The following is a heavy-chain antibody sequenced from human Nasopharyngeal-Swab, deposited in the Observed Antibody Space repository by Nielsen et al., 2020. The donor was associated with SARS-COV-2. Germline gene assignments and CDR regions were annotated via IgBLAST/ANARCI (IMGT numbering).Heavy chain of an antibody. D-gene: IGHD3-10*01. CDR3: ARDAEYYGAGIYLGY. CDR1: GFPFSDYY. CDR2: ISSSGSTI. V-gene: IGHV3-11*04. Sequence: GASLQISCAASGFPFSDYYMSRIRQAPGKGLEWVSYISSSGSTIYYADSVKGRFTISRDNAKNSLYLQMNSLRAEDTAVYYCARDAEYYGAGIYLGYGGQGTLVTVSS. J-gene: IGHJ4*02.